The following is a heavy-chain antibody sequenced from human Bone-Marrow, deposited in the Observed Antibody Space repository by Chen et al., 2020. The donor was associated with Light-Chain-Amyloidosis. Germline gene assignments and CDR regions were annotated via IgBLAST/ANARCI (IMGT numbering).Heavy chain of an antibody. Sequence: VQLVESWGGLVQPGGSLRLSCVGSGFTFRNYAMTWARQAPGKGLEWVSVARGGDGPTYYADSVRGRFTIYRDNSKNTLYLQMNSLRAEDTAVYYCAKDRCTSISCSDFDYWGQGTLVTVSS. CDR3: AKDRCTSISCSDFDY. V-gene: IGHV3-23*04. CDR2: ARGGDGPT. J-gene: IGHJ4*02. D-gene: IGHD2-2*01. CDR1: GFTFRNYA.